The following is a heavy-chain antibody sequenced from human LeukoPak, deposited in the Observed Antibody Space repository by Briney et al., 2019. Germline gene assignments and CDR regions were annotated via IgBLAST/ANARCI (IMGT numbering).Heavy chain of an antibody. J-gene: IGHJ6*02. V-gene: IGHV4-59*11. CDR3: ARFGVDYDMDV. CDR2: IHYSGRP. D-gene: IGHD3-16*01. Sequence: SETLSLTCTVSGGSISGHYWTWIRQPPGKGLEWTGQIHYSGRPDYNPSLKSRVTISVDTSKNQLSLKVTSVTGADTAVYYCARFGVDYDMDVWGQGTTVTVSS. CDR1: GGSISGHY.